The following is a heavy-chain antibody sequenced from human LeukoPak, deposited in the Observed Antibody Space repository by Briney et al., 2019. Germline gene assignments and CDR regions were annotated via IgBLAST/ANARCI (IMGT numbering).Heavy chain of an antibody. Sequence: PSETLSLTCTVSGGSISSGSYYWSWIRQPAGKGLEWTGRIYSSGSTNYNPSLKSRVTISVDTSKNQFSLKLSSVTAADTAVYYCAGVVTPVRNWFDPWGQGTLVTVSS. CDR2: IYSSGST. J-gene: IGHJ5*02. V-gene: IGHV4-61*02. CDR1: GGSISSGSYY. CDR3: AGVVTPVRNWFDP. D-gene: IGHD4-23*01.